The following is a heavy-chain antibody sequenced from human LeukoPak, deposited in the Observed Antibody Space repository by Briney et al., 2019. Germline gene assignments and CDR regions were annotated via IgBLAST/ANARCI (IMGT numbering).Heavy chain of an antibody. Sequence: ASVTVSCKASGYTFTGYYMHWVRQAPGQGLEWMGWINPNSGGTNYAQKFQGRVTMTRDTSISTAYMELSRLRSDDTAVYYCARTRFSSGWYDYWGQGTLVTVSS. V-gene: IGHV1-2*02. CDR1: GYTFTGYY. D-gene: IGHD6-19*01. CDR2: INPNSGGT. J-gene: IGHJ4*02. CDR3: ARTRFSSGWYDY.